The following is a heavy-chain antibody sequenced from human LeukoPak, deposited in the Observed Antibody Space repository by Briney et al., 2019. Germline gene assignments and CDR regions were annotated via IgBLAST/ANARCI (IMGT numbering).Heavy chain of an antibody. CDR2: ISSTNGHT. CDR3: ASRSPYTGYDLYDY. CDR1: GFSFSFSN. V-gene: IGHV3-21*04. J-gene: IGHJ4*02. D-gene: IGHD5-12*01. Sequence: SGGSLRLSCAASGFSFSFSNMNWVRQAPGKGLEWVSYISSTNGHTYYADSVNGRFTISRDTAKNSLYLQMNSLRVEDTAVYYCASRSPYTGYDLYDYWGQGTLVTVSS.